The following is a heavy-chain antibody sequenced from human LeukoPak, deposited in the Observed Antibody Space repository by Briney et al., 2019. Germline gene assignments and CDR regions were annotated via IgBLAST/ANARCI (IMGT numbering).Heavy chain of an antibody. D-gene: IGHD4-11*01. J-gene: IGHJ3*02. CDR3: ARYSNYGGVGAFDI. V-gene: IGHV3-74*01. CDR2: ISTDGSST. CDR1: GFTFSRYW. Sequence: GGSLRLSCAASGFTFSRYWMHWLRQAPGKGLVWVSRISTDGSSTSYADPVKGRFTISRDNSKNTLYLQMNSLRVEDTAVYYCARYSNYGGVGAFDIWGQGTMVTVSS.